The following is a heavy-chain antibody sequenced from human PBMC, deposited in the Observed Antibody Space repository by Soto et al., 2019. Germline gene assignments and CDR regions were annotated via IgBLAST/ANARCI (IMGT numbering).Heavy chain of an antibody. CDR2: IYYSGST. Sequence: QVQLQESGPGLVKPSQTLSLTCTVSGGSISSGDYYWSWIRQHPGKGLEWIGYIYYSGSTYYNPSLKSRVTISVDTSKIQFSLKLSPVTAADTAVYYCARWWSGSRQGFDPWGQGTLVTVSS. V-gene: IGHV4-31*03. CDR1: GGSISSGDYY. J-gene: IGHJ5*02. D-gene: IGHD3-3*01. CDR3: ARWWSGSRQGFDP.